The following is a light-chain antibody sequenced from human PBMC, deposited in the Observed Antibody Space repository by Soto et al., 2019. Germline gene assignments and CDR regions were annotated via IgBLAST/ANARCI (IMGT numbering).Light chain of an antibody. CDR2: GAS. Sequence: EIVLTQSPGTLSLSPGGRATLSCRASRSVSSSFLAWYQQKPGQAPRLLIYGASSRATGIPDRFSGSGSGTDFTPTISSLQHEDFAVYCWQQYKNWPIFGQGTRVDIK. J-gene: IGKJ5*01. CDR3: QQYKNWPI. V-gene: IGKV3-20*01. CDR1: RSVSSSF.